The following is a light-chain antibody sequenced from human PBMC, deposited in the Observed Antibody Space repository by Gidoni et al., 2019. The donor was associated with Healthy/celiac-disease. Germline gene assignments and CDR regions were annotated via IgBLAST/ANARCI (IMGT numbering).Light chain of an antibody. J-gene: IGLJ1*01. CDR3: AALDDSLNGRYV. Sequence: QSVLTQPPSASGTPGQRVTISCSGSSSNIGSNTVNWYQQLPGTAPKLLINSNNQRPSGVPDRFSGSKSGTSASLAISGLQSEDEADYYCAALDDSLNGRYVFGTGTKVTVL. V-gene: IGLV1-44*01. CDR2: SNN. CDR1: SSNIGSNT.